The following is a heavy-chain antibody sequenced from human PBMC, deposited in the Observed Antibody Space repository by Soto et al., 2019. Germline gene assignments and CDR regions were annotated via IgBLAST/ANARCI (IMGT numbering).Heavy chain of an antibody. CDR1: GFTFSSYW. CDR3: AGWLKTSGWYVLLEGSFDY. V-gene: IGHV3-7*01. CDR2: IKQDGSAK. Sequence: EVQLVESGGGLVQPGGSLRLSCAASGFTFSSYWMTWVRQAPGKGLEWVANIKQDGSAKYYVDSVKGRFTISRDNAKNSLYLQMNSLRAEDTAVYYCAGWLKTSGWYVLLEGSFDYWGQGTLVTVSS. J-gene: IGHJ4*02. D-gene: IGHD6-19*01.